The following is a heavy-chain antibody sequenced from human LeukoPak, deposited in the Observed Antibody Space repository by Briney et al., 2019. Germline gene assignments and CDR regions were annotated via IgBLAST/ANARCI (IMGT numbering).Heavy chain of an antibody. Sequence: KPSETLSLTCAVYGGSFSGYYWSWIRQPPGKGLEWIGEINHSGSTNYNPSLKSRVTISVDTSKNQFSLKLSSVTAADTAVYYCARGTREEAVADTHFDDWGQGTLVTVSS. CDR3: ARGTREEAVADTHFDD. CDR1: GGSFSGYY. CDR2: INHSGST. J-gene: IGHJ4*02. D-gene: IGHD6-19*01. V-gene: IGHV4-34*01.